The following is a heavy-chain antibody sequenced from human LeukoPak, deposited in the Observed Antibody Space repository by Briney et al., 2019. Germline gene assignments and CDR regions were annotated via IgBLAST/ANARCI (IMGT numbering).Heavy chain of an antibody. CDR2: ISAYNGNT. CDR1: GYTFTSYG. J-gene: IGHJ5*02. Sequence: ASVKVSCKASGYTFTSYGISWVRQAPGQGLEWMGWISAYNGNTNYAQKLQGRVTMTTDTSTRTAYVELRSLRSDDTAVYYCARDGSVVVANWFDPWGQGTLVTVSS. CDR3: ARDGSVVVANWFDP. V-gene: IGHV1-18*01. D-gene: IGHD2-15*01.